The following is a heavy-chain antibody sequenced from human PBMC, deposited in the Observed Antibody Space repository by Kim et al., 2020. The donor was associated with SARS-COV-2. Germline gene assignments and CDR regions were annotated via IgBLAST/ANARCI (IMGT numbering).Heavy chain of an antibody. J-gene: IGHJ3*02. D-gene: IGHD6-13*01. CDR2: IYYSGST. V-gene: IGHV4-59*12. CDR1: GGSISSYY. CDR3: ARDSGYSSSWRHDAFDI. Sequence: SETLSLTCTVSGGSISSYYWSWIRQPPGKGLEWIGYIYYSGSTNYNPSLKSRVTISVDTSKNQFSLKLSSVTAADTAVYYCARDSGYSSSWRHDAFDIWGQGTMV.